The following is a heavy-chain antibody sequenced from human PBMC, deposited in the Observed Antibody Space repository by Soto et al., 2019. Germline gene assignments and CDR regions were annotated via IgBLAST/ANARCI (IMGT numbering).Heavy chain of an antibody. CDR3: ARDVDTAMVTPPYYYYYGMDV. J-gene: IGHJ6*02. D-gene: IGHD5-18*01. V-gene: IGHV4-39*02. CDR2: IYYSGST. Sequence: SETLSLTSTVSAGSISSSIYFWGWIRQPPGKWLEWIESIYYSGSTYYNPSLKSRVTISVDTSKNQFSLKLSSVTAADTAVYYCARDVDTAMVTPPYYYYYGMDVWGQGTTVTVSS. CDR1: AGSISSSIYF.